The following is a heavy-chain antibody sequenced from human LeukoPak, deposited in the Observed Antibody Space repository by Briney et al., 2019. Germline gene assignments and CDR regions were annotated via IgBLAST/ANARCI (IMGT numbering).Heavy chain of an antibody. CDR2: IYSGGST. CDR1: GFTVSSNY. V-gene: IGHV3-53*01. J-gene: IGHJ4*02. D-gene: IGHD5-18*01. CDR3: AKDPGTAMVGSYFDY. Sequence: GGSLRLSCAASGFTVSSNYMSWVRQAPGKGLEWVSVIYSGGSTYYADSVKGRFTISRDNSKNTLYLQMNSLRAEDTAVYYCAKDPGTAMVGSYFDYWGQGTLVTVSS.